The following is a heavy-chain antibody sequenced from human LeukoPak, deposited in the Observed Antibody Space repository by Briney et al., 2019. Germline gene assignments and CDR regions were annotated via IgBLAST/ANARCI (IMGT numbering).Heavy chain of an antibody. V-gene: IGHV1-2*02. CDR2: VNPYSGAS. CDR1: GYTFTGYY. Sequence: ASVKVSCKASGYTFTGYYMHWVRQAPGRGLEWVGWVNPYSGASNHAQKLQGRVTMTTDTSTTTAYMELRSLRSDDTAVYYCARGSGYRYGYPDYWGQGTLVTVSS. J-gene: IGHJ4*02. D-gene: IGHD5-18*01. CDR3: ARGSGYRYGYPDY.